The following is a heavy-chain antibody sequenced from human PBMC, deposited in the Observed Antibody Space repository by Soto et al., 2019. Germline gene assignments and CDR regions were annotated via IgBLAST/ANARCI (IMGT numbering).Heavy chain of an antibody. J-gene: IGHJ4*02. CDR3: AKAPTTIQEAPPYYFDY. V-gene: IGHV3-30*18. D-gene: IGHD1-1*01. CDR2: ISYDGSNK. CDR1: GFTFSSYG. Sequence: GGSLRLSCAASGFTFSSYGMHWVRQAPGKGLEWVAVISYDGSNKYYADSVKGRFTISRDNSKNTLYLQMNSLRAEDTAVCYCAKAPTTIQEAPPYYFDYCGQGTLVTVYS.